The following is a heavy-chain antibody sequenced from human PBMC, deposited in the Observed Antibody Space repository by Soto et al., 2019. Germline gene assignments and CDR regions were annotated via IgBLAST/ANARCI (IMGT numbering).Heavy chain of an antibody. CDR3: AYFTNGVCYHWGFDP. CDR2: IIPIFGTA. Sequence: QVQLVQSGAEVKKPGSSVKVSCKASGGTFSSYAISWVRQAPGQGLEWMGGIIPIFGTANYAQKFQGRVTITADKYTSTAYMEQSSLRSEDTAVYYCAYFTNGVCYHWGFDPWGQGTLVTVSS. CDR1: GGTFSSYA. D-gene: IGHD2-8*01. V-gene: IGHV1-69*06. J-gene: IGHJ5*02.